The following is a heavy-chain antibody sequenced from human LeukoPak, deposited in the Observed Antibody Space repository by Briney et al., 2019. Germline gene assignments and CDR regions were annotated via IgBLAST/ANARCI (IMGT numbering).Heavy chain of an antibody. J-gene: IGHJ4*02. CDR1: GFTFSSYA. V-gene: IGHV3-23*01. CDR3: AKSFGPVIAAAGSGAD. Sequence: GGSLRLSCAASGFTFSSYAMSWVRQSPGKGLEWVSIISCRCTSTDYADSVKGRFTISRDNSKNTLYLQMNSLRAEDTDVYYCAKSFGPVIAAAGSGADWGQGTLVTVSS. CDR2: ISCRCTST. D-gene: IGHD6-13*01.